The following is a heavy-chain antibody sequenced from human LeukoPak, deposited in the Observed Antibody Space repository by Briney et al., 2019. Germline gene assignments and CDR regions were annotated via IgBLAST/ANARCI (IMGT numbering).Heavy chain of an antibody. Sequence: GGSLRLSCAVSGFTFTDTYMTWIRQAPGKGLESLSYISPSGTDISYADSVKGRFTISRDNAKNSLYLQMNSLRAEDTAVYYCTSSGCSGGSCYSAFDYWGQGTLVTVSS. V-gene: IGHV3-11*01. CDR2: ISPSGTDI. CDR1: GFTFTDTY. D-gene: IGHD2-15*01. CDR3: TSSGCSGGSCYSAFDY. J-gene: IGHJ4*02.